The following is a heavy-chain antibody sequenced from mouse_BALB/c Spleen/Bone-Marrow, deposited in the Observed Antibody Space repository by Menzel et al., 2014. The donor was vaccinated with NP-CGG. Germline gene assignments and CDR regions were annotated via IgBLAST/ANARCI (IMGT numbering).Heavy chain of an antibody. CDR1: GYTFTDYA. V-gene: IGHV1-67*01. D-gene: IGHD1-1*01. CDR2: INTYSGDA. CDR3: ARDYGSSHFDH. J-gene: IGHJ2*01. Sequence: QVQLQHSGPELVRPGVSVKISCKGSGYTFTDYAMHWVKQSHAKSLEWIGVINTYSGDANYNQEFKGKATMTVDKSSSTAYMELARLTSEDSAIYYCARDYGSSHFDHWGQGSTLTVSS.